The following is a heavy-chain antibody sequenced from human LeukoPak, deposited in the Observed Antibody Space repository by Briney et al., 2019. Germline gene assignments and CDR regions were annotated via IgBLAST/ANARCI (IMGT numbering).Heavy chain of an antibody. CDR2: IYYSGST. CDR3: ARGITMVRGVTRDY. V-gene: IGHV4-31*03. D-gene: IGHD3-10*01. Sequence: SQTLSLTCTVSGGSVSSGGYYWSWIRQHPGKGLEWIGYIYYSGSTYYNPSLKSRVTISVDTSKNQFSLKLSFVTAADTAVYYCARGITMVRGVTRDYWGQGTLVTVSS. J-gene: IGHJ4*02. CDR1: GGSVSSGGYY.